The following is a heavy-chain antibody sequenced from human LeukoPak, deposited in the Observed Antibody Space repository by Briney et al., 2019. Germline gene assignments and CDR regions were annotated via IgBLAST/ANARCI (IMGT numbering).Heavy chain of an antibody. CDR3: ARGATVVTPDYFDY. CDR2: IYSGGST. J-gene: IGHJ4*02. V-gene: IGHV3-66*01. CDR1: GFTVSSNY. D-gene: IGHD4-23*01. Sequence: GGSLRLSCAASGFTVSSNYMSWVRQDPGKGLEWVSVIYSGGSTYYADSVQGRFTISRDNSKNTLYLQMNSLRAEDTAVYYCARGATVVTPDYFDYWGQGTLLTVSS.